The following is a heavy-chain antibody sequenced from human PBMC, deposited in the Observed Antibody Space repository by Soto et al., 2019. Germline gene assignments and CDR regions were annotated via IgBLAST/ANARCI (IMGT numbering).Heavy chain of an antibody. J-gene: IGHJ6*02. V-gene: IGHV3-23*01. Sequence: GGSLRLSCAASGLTFSSYAMSWVRQAPGKGLEWVSAISGSGGSTYCADSVKGRFTISRDNSKNTLYLQMNSLRAEDTAVYYCVKDWGLLERITMIVVVPRNPVYGMDVWGQGTTVTVSS. CDR1: GLTFSSYA. CDR2: ISGSGGST. D-gene: IGHD3-22*01. CDR3: VKDWGLLERITMIVVVPRNPVYGMDV.